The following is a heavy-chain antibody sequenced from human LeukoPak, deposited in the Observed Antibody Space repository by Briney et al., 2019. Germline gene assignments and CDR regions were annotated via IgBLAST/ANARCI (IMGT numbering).Heavy chain of an antibody. CDR2: IYYSGST. J-gene: IGHJ4*02. CDR3: ACIPRGVIDY. V-gene: IGHV4-39*01. CDR1: GGSISSSSYY. Sequence: KPSETLSLTCTVSGGSISSSSYYWGWIRQPPGKGLEWIGSIYYSGSTYYNPSLKSRVTISVDTSKNQFSLKLSSVTAADTAVYYCACIPRGVIDYWGQGTLVTVSS. D-gene: IGHD3-10*01.